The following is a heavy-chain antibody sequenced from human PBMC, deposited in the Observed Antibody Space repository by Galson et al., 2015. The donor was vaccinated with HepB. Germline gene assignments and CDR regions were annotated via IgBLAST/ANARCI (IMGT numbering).Heavy chain of an antibody. Sequence: SVKVSCKASGYTFTSYGISWVRQAPGQGLEWMGWISAYNGNTNYAQKLQGRVTMTTDTSTSTAYMELRSLRSDDTAVYYCASMVRGVGYGYYYGMDVWGQGTTVTVSS. CDR2: ISAYNGNT. J-gene: IGHJ6*02. V-gene: IGHV1-18*04. D-gene: IGHD3-10*01. CDR1: GYTFTSYG. CDR3: ASMVRGVGYGYYYGMDV.